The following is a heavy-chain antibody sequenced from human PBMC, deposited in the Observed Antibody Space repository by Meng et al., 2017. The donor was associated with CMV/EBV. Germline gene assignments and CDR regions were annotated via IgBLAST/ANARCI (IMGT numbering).Heavy chain of an antibody. CDR2: IYYSGST. D-gene: IGHD6-19*01. V-gene: IGHV4-39*07. J-gene: IGHJ3*02. Sequence: QLQPRESGPGLVKPSETLSLTCTVSGGSISSSSYYWGWIRQPPGKGLEWIGSIYYSGSTYYNPSLKSRVTISVDTSKNQFSLKLSSVTAADTAVYYCAREVHSSGWYADAFDIWGQGTMVTVSS. CDR1: GGSISSSSYY. CDR3: AREVHSSGWYADAFDI.